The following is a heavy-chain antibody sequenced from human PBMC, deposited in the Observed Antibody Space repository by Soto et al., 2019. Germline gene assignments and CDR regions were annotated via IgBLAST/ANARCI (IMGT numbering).Heavy chain of an antibody. V-gene: IGHV3-30-3*01. J-gene: IGHJ6*02. D-gene: IGHD2-15*01. CDR1: GFTFSSYA. CDR3: ARDGVAATLRYYYYGMDV. CDR2: ISYDGSNK. Sequence: GGSLRLSCAASGFTFSSYAMHWVRQAPGKGLEWVAVISYDGSNKYYADSVKGRFTISRDNSKNTLYLQMNSLRAEDTAVYYCARDGVAATLRYYYYGMDVWGQGTTVTVSS.